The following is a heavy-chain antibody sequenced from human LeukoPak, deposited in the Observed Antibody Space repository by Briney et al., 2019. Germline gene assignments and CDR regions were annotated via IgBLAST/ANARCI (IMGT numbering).Heavy chain of an antibody. CDR3: ARHSGSYAFDY. J-gene: IGHJ4*02. CDR1: GYTFTGYY. D-gene: IGHD1-26*01. Sequence: GASVKVSCKASGYTFTGYYMHWVRQAPGQGLEWMGWINPNSGGTNYAQKFQGRVIMTTDTPTTTAYMELGSLRSDDTAVYYCARHSGSYAFDYWGQGTLVTVSS. V-gene: IGHV1-2*02. CDR2: INPNSGGT.